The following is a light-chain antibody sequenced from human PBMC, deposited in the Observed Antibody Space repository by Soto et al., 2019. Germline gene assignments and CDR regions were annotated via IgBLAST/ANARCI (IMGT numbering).Light chain of an antibody. CDR1: QSVSSY. CDR3: QQRSDWPST. V-gene: IGKV3-11*01. J-gene: IGKJ4*01. CDR2: DAS. Sequence: EIVLTQSPATLSLSPGERATLSCRASQSVSSYLVWYQQKPGQVPRPLIYDASNRATGIPARFGGSGSGTDFTLTISGLEPEDSAVYYCQQRSDWPSTFGGGTKVEIK.